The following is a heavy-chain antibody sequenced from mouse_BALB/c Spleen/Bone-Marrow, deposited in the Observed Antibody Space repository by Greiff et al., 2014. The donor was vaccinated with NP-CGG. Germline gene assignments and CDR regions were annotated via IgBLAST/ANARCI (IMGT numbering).Heavy chain of an antibody. CDR2: IDPGDSET. CDR3: VHFGFAY. J-gene: IGHJ3*01. CDR1: GNTFTNYW. V-gene: IGHV1-52*01. Sequence: QVQLKDSGAELVRPGASVKLSCKASGNTFTNYWMSWVKQRPEQGLEWIGRIDPGDSETHYNQKFKDKAILTVDKSSSTAYMQLSSLTSEDSAVYYCVHFGFAYWGQGTLVTVSA.